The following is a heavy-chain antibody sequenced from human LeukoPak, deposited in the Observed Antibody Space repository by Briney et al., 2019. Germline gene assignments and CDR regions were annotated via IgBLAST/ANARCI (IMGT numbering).Heavy chain of an antibody. V-gene: IGHV3-48*03. J-gene: IGHJ6*03. CDR1: GFTFSSYE. CDR3: ARGGDHPTFLFQYMDV. Sequence: GGSLRLSCAASGFTFSSYEMNWVRQAPGKGLEWVSYISSSGSTIYYADSVKGRFTISRDNAKKSLYLQMNSLRAEDTAVYYCARGGDHPTFLFQYMDVWGKGTTVTVSS. CDR2: ISSSGSTI. D-gene: IGHD3-16*01.